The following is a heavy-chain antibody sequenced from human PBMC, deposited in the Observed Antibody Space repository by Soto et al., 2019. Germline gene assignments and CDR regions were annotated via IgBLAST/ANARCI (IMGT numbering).Heavy chain of an antibody. J-gene: IGHJ4*02. CDR2: IYYSGST. CDR1: GGSIRSYY. Sequence: SGTLTLTCTVSGGSIRSYYWSWIRQPPGKGLEWLGNIYYSGSTNYNPSLKSRVTISVDTSKNQFSLKLSSVTAADTAVYYCARAVPGSTGTHHSGSGIFYVSPFDYWGQGALVTVS. D-gene: IGHD3-10*01. CDR3: ARAVPGSTGTHHSGSGIFYVSPFDY. V-gene: IGHV4-59*01.